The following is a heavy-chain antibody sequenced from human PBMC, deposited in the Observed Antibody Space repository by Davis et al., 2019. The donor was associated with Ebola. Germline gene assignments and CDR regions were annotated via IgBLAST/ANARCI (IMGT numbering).Heavy chain of an antibody. J-gene: IGHJ4*02. CDR1: GGTFSSYA. Sequence: AASVKVSCKASGGTFSSYAISWVRQAPGQGLEWMGRIIPIFGTANYAQKFQGRVTITADESTSTAYMELSSLRSEDTAVYYCARVYFDWLPYYYFDYWGQGTLVTVSS. CDR3: ARVYFDWLPYYYFDY. CDR2: IIPIFGTA. V-gene: IGHV1-69*13. D-gene: IGHD3-9*01.